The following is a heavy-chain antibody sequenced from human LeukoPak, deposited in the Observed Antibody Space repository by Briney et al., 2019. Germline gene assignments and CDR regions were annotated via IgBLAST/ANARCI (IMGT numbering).Heavy chain of an antibody. Sequence: GASVKVSCKASGYTFTGYYMHWVRQAPGQGLEWMGWISAYNGNTNYAQKLQGRVTMTTDTSTSTAYMELRSLRSDDTAVYYCARGDDFWSGYNDWSQGTLVTVSS. D-gene: IGHD3-3*01. CDR3: ARGDDFWSGYND. V-gene: IGHV1-18*04. CDR2: ISAYNGNT. CDR1: GYTFTGYY. J-gene: IGHJ4*02.